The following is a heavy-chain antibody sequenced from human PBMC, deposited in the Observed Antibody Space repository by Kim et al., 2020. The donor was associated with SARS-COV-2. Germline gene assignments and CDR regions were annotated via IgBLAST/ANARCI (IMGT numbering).Heavy chain of an antibody. V-gene: IGHV3-15*01. D-gene: IGHD2-2*01. Sequence: GGSLRLSCAASGFAFNNAWMSWVRQAPGKGLEWVGLIKTKSEAEATGYAAPVKGRFTISRDDSKATLYLQMNSLKIEDTAVYFCTPDRLGLAHCASASCLPLDYWGQGTLVTVSA. CDR3: TPDRLGLAHCASASCLPLDY. J-gene: IGHJ4*02. CDR1: GFAFNNAW. CDR2: IKTKSEAEAT.